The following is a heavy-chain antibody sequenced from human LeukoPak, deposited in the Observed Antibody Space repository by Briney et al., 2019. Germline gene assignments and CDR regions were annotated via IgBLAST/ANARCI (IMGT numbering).Heavy chain of an antibody. V-gene: IGHV4-39*01. CDR3: ARHLLRRPGGNFDY. CDR1: GGSISSSSSY. Sequence: SETLSLTCTVSGGSISSSSSYWGWIRQPPGKGLEWIGSIYYSGSTYYNPSLKSRVTISVDTSKNQFSLKLSSVTAADTAVYYGARHLLRRPGGNFDYWGQGTLVTVSS. CDR2: IYYSGST. J-gene: IGHJ4*02. D-gene: IGHD3-16*01.